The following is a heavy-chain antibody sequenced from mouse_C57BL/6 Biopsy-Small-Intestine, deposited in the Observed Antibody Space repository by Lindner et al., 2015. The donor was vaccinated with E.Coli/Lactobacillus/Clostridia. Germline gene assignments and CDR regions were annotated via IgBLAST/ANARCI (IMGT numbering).Heavy chain of an antibody. V-gene: IGHV1-81*01. Sequence: SVKVSCKASGGSFSTYVISWVRRAPGQGLEWMGGIIPIFSTTNYAQKFQGRVTITADESTSTAYMELSSLRSEDTAVFYCARGWGVPYFEYWGQGTLVTVSS. CDR3: ARGWGVPYFEY. D-gene: IGHD2-3*01. CDR2: IIPIFSTT. CDR1: GGSFSTYV. J-gene: IGHJ4*01.